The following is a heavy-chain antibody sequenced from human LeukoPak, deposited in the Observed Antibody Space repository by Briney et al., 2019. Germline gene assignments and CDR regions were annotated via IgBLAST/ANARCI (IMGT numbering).Heavy chain of an antibody. CDR3: ARGNYGSGSYFHDAFDI. J-gene: IGHJ3*02. Sequence: SVKVSCKASGGTFSSYTISWVRQAPGQGLEWMGGIIPIFGTANYAQKFQGRVTITADESTSTAYMELSSLRSEDTAVYYCARGNYGSGSYFHDAFDIWGQGTMVTVSS. V-gene: IGHV1-69*13. D-gene: IGHD3-10*01. CDR1: GGTFSSYT. CDR2: IIPIFGTA.